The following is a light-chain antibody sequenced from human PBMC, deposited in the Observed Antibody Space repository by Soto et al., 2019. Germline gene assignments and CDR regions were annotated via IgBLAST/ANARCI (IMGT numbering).Light chain of an antibody. CDR2: DAS. CDR3: LQYFRWRT. Sequence: EIVMTQSPATLSLSPGERATLSCRASQSLSSNLAWYQQKPGQAPRLLIYDASTRATDIPARVSGSGSGTEFTLTISSVQPEDSAVYYCLQYFRWRTFGQGTKVEIK. V-gene: IGKV3-15*01. J-gene: IGKJ1*01. CDR1: QSLSSN.